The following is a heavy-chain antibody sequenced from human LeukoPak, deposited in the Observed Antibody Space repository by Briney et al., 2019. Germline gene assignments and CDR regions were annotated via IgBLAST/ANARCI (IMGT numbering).Heavy chain of an antibody. Sequence: GGSLRLSCAASGFTFSIFAMSWVRQAPGKGLEWVSTITGSDATYYADSVKGRFTISRDNSKNMLYLQMNSLRAEDTALYFCAKGRDSGWYAWFDPWGQGTLVTVSS. CDR1: GFTFSIFA. V-gene: IGHV3-23*01. CDR3: AKGRDSGWYAWFDP. J-gene: IGHJ5*02. D-gene: IGHD6-19*01. CDR2: ITGSDAT.